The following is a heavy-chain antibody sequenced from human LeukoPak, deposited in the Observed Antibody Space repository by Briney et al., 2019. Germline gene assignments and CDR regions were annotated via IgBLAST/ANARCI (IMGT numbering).Heavy chain of an antibody. V-gene: IGHV3-73*01. Sequence: GGSLRLSCAASGFTFSGSAMHWVRQASGKGLEWVGRIRSKANSYATAYAASVKGRFTISRDDSKNTAYLQMNSLKTEDTAVYYCTRPLTGTLGVSWFDPWGQGTLVTVSS. CDR2: IRSKANSYAT. CDR1: GFTFSGSA. CDR3: TRPLTGTLGVSWFDP. J-gene: IGHJ5*02. D-gene: IGHD1-1*01.